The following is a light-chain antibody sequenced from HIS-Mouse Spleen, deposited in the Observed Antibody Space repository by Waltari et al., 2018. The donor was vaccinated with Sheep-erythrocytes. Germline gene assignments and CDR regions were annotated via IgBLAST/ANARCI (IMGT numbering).Light chain of an antibody. CDR3: YSTDSSGNGV. J-gene: IGLJ2*01. V-gene: IGLV3-10*01. CDR2: EDS. CDR1: ALPKKY. Sequence: SYELTQPPSVSVSPGQTARTTCPGDALPKKYAYWYQQKSGQAPVLVIYEDSKRPSGIPERFSGSSSGTMATWTISGAQVEDEADYYCYSTDSSGNGVFGGGTKLTVL.